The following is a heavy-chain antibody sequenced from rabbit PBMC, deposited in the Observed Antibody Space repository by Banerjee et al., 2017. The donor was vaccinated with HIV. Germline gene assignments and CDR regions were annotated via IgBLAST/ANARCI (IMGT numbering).Heavy chain of an antibody. V-gene: IGHV1S45*01. J-gene: IGHJ4*01. CDR3: ARACSNGYRANL. D-gene: IGHD1-1*01. CDR2: IYAASGVST. Sequence: QEQLVESGGGLVQPGGSLKLSCKASGFSFSSGYDMCWVRQAPGKGLEWIACIYAASGVSTYYASWAKGRFTISKTSSTTVTLQMTSLTAADTATYFCARACSNGYRANLWGPGTLVTVS. CDR1: GFSFSSGYD.